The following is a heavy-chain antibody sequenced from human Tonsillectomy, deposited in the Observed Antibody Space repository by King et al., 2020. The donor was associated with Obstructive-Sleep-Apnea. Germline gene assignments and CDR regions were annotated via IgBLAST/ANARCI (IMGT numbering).Heavy chain of an antibody. D-gene: IGHD2-15*01. Sequence: VQLQQWGAGLLKPSETLSLTCAVYGGSFNNYYWSWIRQPPWKGLEWIGEINHSGSTNYNPFLKVRVAISLDTSTNQLSLKLSSVTAADTAVYYCARATRGYDYWDQGTLVTVSS. CDR2: INHSGST. V-gene: IGHV4-34*01. J-gene: IGHJ4*02. CDR1: GGSFNNYY. CDR3: ARATRGYDY.